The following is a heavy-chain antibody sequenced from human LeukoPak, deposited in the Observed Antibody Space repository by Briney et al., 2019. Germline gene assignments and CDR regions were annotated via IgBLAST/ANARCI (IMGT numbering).Heavy chain of an antibody. D-gene: IGHD6-19*01. Sequence: GGSLRLSCAASGFTFSSSAMSWVRQAPGKGLEWVSVISGSGGSTHYADSVKGRFTISRDNSKNTLFLQVNSLRAEDTAVYYCAKGLHSSGTNYYGMDVWGRGTTVTVSS. CDR1: GFTFSSSA. CDR3: AKGLHSSGTNYYGMDV. V-gene: IGHV3-23*01. J-gene: IGHJ6*02. CDR2: ISGSGGST.